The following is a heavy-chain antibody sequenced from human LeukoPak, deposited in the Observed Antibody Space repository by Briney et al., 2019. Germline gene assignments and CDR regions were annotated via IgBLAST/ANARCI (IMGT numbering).Heavy chain of an antibody. J-gene: IGHJ4*02. CDR3: AKDTGNSGWSRTFDY. V-gene: IGHV3-43*01. CDR2: ISWDGGST. Sequence: GGSLRLSCAASGFTFDDYTMHWVRQAPGKGLEWVSLISWDGGSTYYADSVKGRFTISRDNSKNSLYLQMNSLRTEDTALYYCAKDTGNSGWSRTFDYWGQGTLATVSS. D-gene: IGHD6-19*01. CDR1: GFTFDDYT.